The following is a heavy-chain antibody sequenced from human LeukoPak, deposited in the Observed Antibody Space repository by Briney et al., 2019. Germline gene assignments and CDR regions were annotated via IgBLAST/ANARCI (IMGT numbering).Heavy chain of an antibody. CDR1: GYTFTSYG. Sequence: ASVKVSCKASGYTFTSYGISWVRQAPGQGLEWMGWTSAYNGNTNYAQKLQGRVTMTTDTSTSTAYMELRSLRSDDTAVYYCARDGGDYNYYYYMDVWGKGTTVTVSS. D-gene: IGHD2-21*02. CDR2: TSAYNGNT. J-gene: IGHJ6*03. V-gene: IGHV1-18*01. CDR3: ARDGGDYNYYYYMDV.